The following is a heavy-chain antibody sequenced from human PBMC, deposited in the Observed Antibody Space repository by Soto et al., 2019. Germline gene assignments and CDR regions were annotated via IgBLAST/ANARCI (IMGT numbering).Heavy chain of an antibody. V-gene: IGHV3-30*18. J-gene: IGHJ5*02. Sequence: PGGSLRLSCAASGFTFSSYGMHWVRQAPGKGLEWVAVISYDGSNKYYADSVKGRFTISRDNSKNTLYLQMNSLRAEDTAVYYCAKVAKGLYRSDIVANWFDPWGQGTLVTVSS. CDR3: AKVAKGLYRSDIVANWFDP. D-gene: IGHD5-12*01. CDR1: GFTFSSYG. CDR2: ISYDGSNK.